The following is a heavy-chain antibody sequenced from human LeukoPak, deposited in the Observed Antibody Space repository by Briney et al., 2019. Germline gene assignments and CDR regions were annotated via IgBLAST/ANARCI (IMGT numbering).Heavy chain of an antibody. CDR1: GFTFSSYA. V-gene: IGHV3-33*08. Sequence: GGSLRLSCAASGFTFSSYAMHWVRQAPGKGLEWVAVIWYDGSNKYYPASVKGRFTISRDNSKNTLYLQMNSLRAEDTAVYYCARGAADIVANIDSWGQGTLVTVSS. CDR2: IWYDGSNK. CDR3: ARGAADIVANIDS. D-gene: IGHD5-12*01. J-gene: IGHJ4*02.